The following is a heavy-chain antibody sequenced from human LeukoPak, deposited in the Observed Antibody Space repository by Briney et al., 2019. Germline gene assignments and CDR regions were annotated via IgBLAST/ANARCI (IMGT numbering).Heavy chain of an antibody. CDR3: ARGQGFRFDP. J-gene: IGHJ5*02. CDR2: INHSGST. CDR1: GGSFSGYY. Sequence: SETLSLTCAVYGGSFSGYYWSWIRQPPGKGLEWIGEINHSGSTNYNPSLKSRVTISVDTSKNQFSLKLSSVTAADTAVYYCARGQGFRFDPWGQGTLVTVSS. V-gene: IGHV4-34*01. D-gene: IGHD3-3*01.